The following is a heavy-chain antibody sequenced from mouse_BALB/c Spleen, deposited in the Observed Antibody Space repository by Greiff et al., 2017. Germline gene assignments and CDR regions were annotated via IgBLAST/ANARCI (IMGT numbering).Heavy chain of an antibody. Sequence: QVQLQQPGAELVRPGASVKLSCKASGYTFTSYWINWVKQRPGQGLEWIGNIYPSDSYTNYNQKFKDKATLTVDKSSSTAYMQLSSPTSEDSAVYYCARCFYGSSSYYFDYWGQGTTLTVSS. CDR3: ARCFYGSSSYYFDY. J-gene: IGHJ2*01. D-gene: IGHD1-1*01. V-gene: IGHV1-69*02. CDR2: IYPSDSYT. CDR1: GYTFTSYW.